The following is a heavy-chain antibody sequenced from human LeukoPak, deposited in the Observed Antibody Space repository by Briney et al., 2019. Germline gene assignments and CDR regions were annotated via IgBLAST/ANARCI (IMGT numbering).Heavy chain of an antibody. V-gene: IGHV3-30*02. Sequence: GGSLRLSCAASGFTFSSYGMHWVRQAPGKGLEWVAVIRYDVSNKNYADSVKGRFTISRDNSKNTLYLQMNSLRAEDTAVYYCAKSLSLRGEKWFGEFSDYWGQGTLVTVSS. CDR2: IRYDVSNK. J-gene: IGHJ4*02. CDR3: AKSLSLRGEKWFGEFSDY. D-gene: IGHD3-10*01. CDR1: GFTFSSYG.